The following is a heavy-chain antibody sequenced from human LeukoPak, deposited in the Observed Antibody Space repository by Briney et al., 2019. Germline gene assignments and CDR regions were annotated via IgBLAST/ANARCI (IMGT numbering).Heavy chain of an antibody. J-gene: IGHJ6*02. CDR3: ARGYKRYSYYYYGMDV. CDR1: GGSISSGSYY. CDR2: IYTSGST. Sequence: PSQTLPLTCTVSGGSISSGSYYWSWIRQPAGKGLEWIGRIYTSGSTNYNPSLKSRVTISVDTSKNQFSLKLSSVTAADTAVYYCARGYKRYSYYYYGMDVWGQGTTVTVSS. V-gene: IGHV4-61*02. D-gene: IGHD2-21*01.